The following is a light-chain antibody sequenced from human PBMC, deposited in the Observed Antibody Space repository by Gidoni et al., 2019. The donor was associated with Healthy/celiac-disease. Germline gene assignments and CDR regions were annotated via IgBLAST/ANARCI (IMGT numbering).Light chain of an antibody. J-gene: IGLJ2*01. Sequence: QSALTQPASVSGSPGPSITISCTGTSSDVGCYNLVSWYQQHPGKAPKLMIYEGSKRPSGVSNRFSGSKSGNTASLTISGLQAEDEADYYCCSYAGSSRVFGGGTKLTVL. CDR3: CSYAGSSRV. V-gene: IGLV2-23*01. CDR2: EGS. CDR1: SSDVGCYNL.